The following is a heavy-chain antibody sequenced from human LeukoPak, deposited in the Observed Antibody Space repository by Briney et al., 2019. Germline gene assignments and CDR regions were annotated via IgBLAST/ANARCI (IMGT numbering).Heavy chain of an antibody. CDR3: ARYVWGSYPTFEDY. D-gene: IGHD3-16*02. Sequence: SETLSLTCTVSGGSISRYYWSWIRQPPGKGLEWIGYISYSGNTNYNPSFKSRVTISVDTSNNQFSLKLSSVTAADTAVYYCARYVWGSYPTFEDYWGQGTLVTVSS. V-gene: IGHV4-59*01. J-gene: IGHJ4*02. CDR2: ISYSGNT. CDR1: GGSISRYY.